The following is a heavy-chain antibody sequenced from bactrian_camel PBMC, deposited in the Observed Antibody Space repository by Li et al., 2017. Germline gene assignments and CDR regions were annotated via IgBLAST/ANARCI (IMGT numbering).Heavy chain of an antibody. Sequence: VQLVESGGGAVQPGGSLRLSCAASGFTFSSYAMSWVRQAPGKGLEWVSALNSGGGTTYYANSIKGQFTISRDNAKNMVYLQMNSLKPEDTAVYYCATWAGMFRLTVVAGFHYWGQGTQVTVS. V-gene: IGHV3S40*01. J-gene: IGHJ4*01. CDR1: GFTFSSYA. D-gene: IGHD6*01. CDR2: LNSGGGTT. CDR3: ATWAGMFRLTVVAGFHY.